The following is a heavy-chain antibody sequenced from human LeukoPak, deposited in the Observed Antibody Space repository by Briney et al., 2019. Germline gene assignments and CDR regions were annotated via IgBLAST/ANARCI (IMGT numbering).Heavy chain of an antibody. CDR3: ARWDRYVEMATNDAFDI. CDR2: IYYSGST. J-gene: IGHJ3*02. CDR1: GGSISSSSYY. D-gene: IGHD5-24*01. V-gene: IGHV4-39*01. Sequence: PSETLSLTCTVSGGSISSSSYYWGWIRQPPGKGLEWIGSIYYSGSTYYNPSLKSRVTISVDTSKNQFSLKLSSVTAADTAVYYCARWDRYVEMATNDAFDIWGQGTMVTVSS.